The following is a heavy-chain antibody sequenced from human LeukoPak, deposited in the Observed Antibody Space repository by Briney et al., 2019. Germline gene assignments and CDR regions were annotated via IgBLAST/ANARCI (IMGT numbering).Heavy chain of an antibody. CDR1: GYTFTSYY. J-gene: IGHJ4*02. CDR2: INPSGGST. D-gene: IGHD1-26*01. Sequence: ASVKVSCKASGYTFTSYYMHWVRQAPGQGLEWMGIINPSGGSTSYAQKFQGRVTITADESTSTAYMELSSLRSEDTAVYYCARDRYGWEGMWYFDYWGQGTLVTVSS. V-gene: IGHV1-46*01. CDR3: ARDRYGWEGMWYFDY.